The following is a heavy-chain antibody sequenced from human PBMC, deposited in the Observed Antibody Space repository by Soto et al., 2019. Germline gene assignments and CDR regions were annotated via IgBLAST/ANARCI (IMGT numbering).Heavy chain of an antibody. J-gene: IGHJ4*02. CDR2: IYYSGST. D-gene: IGHD2-2*01. CDR3: AREIPAAMGGFDY. Sequence: PSETLSLTCTVSGGSISSYYWSWIRQPPGKGLEWIGYIYYSGSTNYNPSLKSRVTISVDTSKNQFSLKLSSVTAADTAVYYCAREIPAAMGGFDYWGQGTLVTVSS. CDR1: GGSISSYY. V-gene: IGHV4-59*01.